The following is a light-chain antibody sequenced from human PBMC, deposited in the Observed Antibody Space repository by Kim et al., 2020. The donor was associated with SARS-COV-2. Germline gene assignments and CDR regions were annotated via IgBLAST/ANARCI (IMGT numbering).Light chain of an antibody. V-gene: IGKV3D-20*01. CDR2: DAS. CDR3: QQYAYSPLT. Sequence: APVASATLSCGASQSVGKNYFGWYQQKPGLAPMLLICDASTRASGIPDRISGRGSGTDFTLTISRLEPEDAAVYYCQQYAYSPLTFGGGTKVDIK. J-gene: IGKJ4*01. CDR1: QSVGKNY.